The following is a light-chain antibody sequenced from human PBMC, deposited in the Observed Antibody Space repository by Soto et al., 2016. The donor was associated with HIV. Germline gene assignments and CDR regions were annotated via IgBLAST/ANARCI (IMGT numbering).Light chain of an antibody. CDR1: KLGEKY. CDR3: QAWDSNTAL. J-gene: IGLJ2*01. Sequence: SYELTQPPSLSVSPGQTATITCSGNKLGEKYVCWFQQKPGQSPVQVIYQDNKRPSGIPGRFSGSNSGNTATLAISGTQAMDEADYYCQAWDSNTALFGGGTKLTVL. V-gene: IGLV3-1*01. CDR2: QDN.